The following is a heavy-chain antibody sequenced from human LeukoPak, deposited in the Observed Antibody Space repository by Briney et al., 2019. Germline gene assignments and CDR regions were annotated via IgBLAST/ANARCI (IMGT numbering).Heavy chain of an antibody. CDR1: GFTFSSCG. CDR2: ISYDGSDK. V-gene: IGHV3-30*18. Sequence: GSLRLSCAASGFTFSSCGMQWVRLAPGKGLEWVAVISYDGSDKYYADSVKGRFTISRDNSKNTLYLQMNSLRAEDTAVYYCAKDYNYGYGYYFDYWGQGTLVTVSS. J-gene: IGHJ4*02. D-gene: IGHD3-10*01. CDR3: AKDYNYGYGYYFDY.